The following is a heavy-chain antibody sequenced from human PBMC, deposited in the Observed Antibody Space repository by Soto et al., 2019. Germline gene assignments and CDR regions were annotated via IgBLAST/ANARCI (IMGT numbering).Heavy chain of an antibody. Sequence: ASVKVSCKASGGTFSSYAISWVRQAPGQGLEWMGGIIPIFGTANYAQKFQGRVTITADVSTSTAYMELSSLRSEDTAVYYCARVGIVGNYYYGMEVWGQGTTITVS. CDR2: IIPIFGTA. CDR1: GGTFSSYA. J-gene: IGHJ6*02. CDR3: ARVGIVGNYYYGMEV. D-gene: IGHD2-2*03. V-gene: IGHV1-69*13.